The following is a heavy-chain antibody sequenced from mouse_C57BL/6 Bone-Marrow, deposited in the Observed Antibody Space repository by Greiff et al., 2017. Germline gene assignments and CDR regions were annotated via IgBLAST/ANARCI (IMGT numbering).Heavy chain of an antibody. Sequence: EVKLMESGAELVRPGASVKLSCTASGFNIKDDYMHWVKQRPEQGLEWIGWIDPENGDTEYASKFQGKATITADTSSNTAYLQLSSLTSEDTAVYYCTSYFPDYWGQGTTLTVSS. D-gene: IGHD1-1*01. J-gene: IGHJ2*01. CDR3: TSYFPDY. CDR1: GFNIKDDY. CDR2: IDPENGDT. V-gene: IGHV14-4*01.